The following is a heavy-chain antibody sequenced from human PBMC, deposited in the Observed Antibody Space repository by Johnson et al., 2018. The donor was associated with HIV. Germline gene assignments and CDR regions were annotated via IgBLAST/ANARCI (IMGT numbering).Heavy chain of an antibody. CDR1: GFAFSSYA. D-gene: IGHD3-16*02. V-gene: IGHV3-30*04. CDR2: IRYDGSNK. Sequence: QVQLVESGGGVVQPGTSLRLSCTASGFAFSSYALHWVRQAPGKGLEWVAFIRYDGSNKYYADSVKGRFTISRDNSKNTLYLQMNSLRAEDGAVYYCAGGAIAFGGVIGGDDAFDIWGKGTMVTVSS. J-gene: IGHJ3*02. CDR3: AGGAIAFGGVIGGDDAFDI.